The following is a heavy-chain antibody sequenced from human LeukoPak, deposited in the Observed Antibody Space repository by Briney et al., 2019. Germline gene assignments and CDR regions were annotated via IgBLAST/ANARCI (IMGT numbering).Heavy chain of an antibody. CDR3: ARADRLHGGPYLIGP. CDR1: GYSFTDYY. CDR2: INPNSGGT. J-gene: IGHJ4*02. V-gene: IGHV1-2*02. Sequence: ASVKVSCKTSGYSFTDYYMHWVRQAPGQGLEWMGWINPNSGGTSSAQKFQGRVTMARDTSITTVYMEVSWLTSDDTAIYYCARADRLHGGPYLIGPGGQGTLVTVSS. D-gene: IGHD2-21*01.